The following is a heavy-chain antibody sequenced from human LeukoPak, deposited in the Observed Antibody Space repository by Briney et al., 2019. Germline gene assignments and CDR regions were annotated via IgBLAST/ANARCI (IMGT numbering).Heavy chain of an antibody. Sequence: PSETLSLTCTVSGGSISSSSYYWGWIRQPPGKGLEWIGSIYYSGSTYYNPSLKSRVTISVDTSKNQFSLKLSSVTAADTAVYYCATQRSSYYPSGMDVWGQGTTVTVSS. CDR3: ATQRSSYYPSGMDV. J-gene: IGHJ6*02. CDR2: IYYSGST. CDR1: GGSISSSSYY. V-gene: IGHV4-39*01. D-gene: IGHD3-10*01.